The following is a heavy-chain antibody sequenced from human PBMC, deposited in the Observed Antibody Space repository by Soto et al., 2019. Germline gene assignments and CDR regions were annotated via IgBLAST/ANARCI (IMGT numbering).Heavy chain of an antibody. D-gene: IGHD6-19*01. CDR2: IYDSGST. CDR1: GGSISSYY. J-gene: IGHJ6*02. V-gene: IGHV4-59*01. Sequence: SETLSLTCTVSGGSISSYYWSWMRQPPGKGLEWIGYIYDSGSTNYNPSLKSRVTISVDTSKNQFSLKLSSVTAADTAVYYCPRDRRAVAGPYYYYYGMDVWRQGTTVTAS. CDR3: PRDRRAVAGPYYYYYGMDV.